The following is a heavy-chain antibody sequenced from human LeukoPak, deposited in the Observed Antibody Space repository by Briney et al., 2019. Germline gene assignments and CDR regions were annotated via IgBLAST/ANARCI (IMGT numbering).Heavy chain of an antibody. CDR3: ATIKRGSIFGYFDF. CDR2: LFDSVNT. J-gene: IGHJ4*02. CDR1: GGSISSHY. V-gene: IGHV4-59*11. Sequence: LPATLSLTCTVSGGSISSHYWSWIRQPPGKGLEWIAFLFDSVNTKDNPSLQSRLTLSADTSKNQFSLRLSSVTAADTAVYYCATIKRGSIFGYFDFWGQGIKVTVSS. D-gene: IGHD5-18*01.